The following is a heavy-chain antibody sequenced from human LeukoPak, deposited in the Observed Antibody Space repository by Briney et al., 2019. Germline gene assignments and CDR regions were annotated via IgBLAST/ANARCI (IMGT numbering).Heavy chain of an antibody. V-gene: IGHV4-34*01. J-gene: IGHJ4*02. CDR1: GGSFSGYY. D-gene: IGHD6-19*01. CDR3: ARESLSVAELYYFDY. CDR2: INHSGST. Sequence: SETLSLTCAVYGGSFSGYYWSWIRQPPGKGPEWIGEINHSGSTNYNPSLKSRVTISVDTSKNQFSLKLSSVTAADTAVYYCARESLSVAELYYFDYWGQGTLVTVSS.